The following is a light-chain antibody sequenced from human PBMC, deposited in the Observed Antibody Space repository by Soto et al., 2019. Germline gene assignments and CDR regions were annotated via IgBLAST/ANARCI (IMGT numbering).Light chain of an antibody. Sequence: DLQMTQSPSSLSASVGDRVTITCRASQGIKNDLSWFQQKPGKAPRRLIYAASRLQGGVPSRFSGSGSGTEFTLTISSLQPEDFATYYCLQHNDYPRTFGQGTKVEIK. V-gene: IGKV1-17*01. CDR2: AAS. J-gene: IGKJ1*01. CDR1: QGIKND. CDR3: LQHNDYPRT.